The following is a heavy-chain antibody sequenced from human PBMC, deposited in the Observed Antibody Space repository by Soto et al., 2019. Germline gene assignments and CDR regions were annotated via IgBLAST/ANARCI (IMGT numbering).Heavy chain of an antibody. CDR1: GFTFTSSA. Sequence: GASVKVSCKASGFTFTSSAVQWVRQARGQRLEWIGWIVVGSGNTNYAQKFQERVTITRDMSTSTAYMELSSLRSEDTAVYYCAAPGKGVYATSMDVWGQGTTVTVSS. CDR3: AAPGKGVYATSMDV. D-gene: IGHD2-8*01. V-gene: IGHV1-58*01. J-gene: IGHJ6*02. CDR2: IVVGSGNT.